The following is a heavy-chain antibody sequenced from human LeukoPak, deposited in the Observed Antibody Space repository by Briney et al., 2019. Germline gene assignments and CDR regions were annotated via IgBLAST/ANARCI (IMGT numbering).Heavy chain of an antibody. CDR2: IIPIFGIA. Sequence: SVKVSCKASGGTFSSYAISWVRQAPGQGLEWMGRIIPIFGIANYAQKFQGRVTITADKSTSTAYMELSSLRSEDTAVYYCARAIEGRFDPWGQGTLVTVSS. V-gene: IGHV1-69*04. D-gene: IGHD2/OR15-2a*01. CDR1: GGTFSSYA. CDR3: ARAIEGRFDP. J-gene: IGHJ5*02.